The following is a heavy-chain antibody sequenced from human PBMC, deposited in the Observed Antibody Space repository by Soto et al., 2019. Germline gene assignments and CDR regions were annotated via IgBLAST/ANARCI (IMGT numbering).Heavy chain of an antibody. J-gene: IGHJ6*02. V-gene: IGHV1-69*02. D-gene: IGHD4-17*01. CDR2: IIPKFGIA. Sequence: QVQLVQSGAAVKKPGSSVKVSCKASGGTFSSYTISWVRQAPGQGLEWMGRIIPKFGIANYAQKFQGRVTITADKSTSTAYMELSSLRSEDTAVYYCARVAGDYGVFYYGMDVWGQGTTVTVSS. CDR3: ARVAGDYGVFYYGMDV. CDR1: GGTFSSYT.